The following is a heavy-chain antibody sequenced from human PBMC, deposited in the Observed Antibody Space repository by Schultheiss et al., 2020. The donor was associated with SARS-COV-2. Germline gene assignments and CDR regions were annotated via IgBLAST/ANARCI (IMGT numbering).Heavy chain of an antibody. CDR2: ISSSSSTI. CDR3: ARDRYGDYEYYFDY. V-gene: IGHV3-48*02. D-gene: IGHD4-17*01. CDR1: GFTFSSYS. Sequence: GGSLRLSCAASGFTFSSYSMNWVRQAPGKGLEWVSYISSSSSTIYYADSVKGRFTISRDNAKNSLYLQMNSLRDEDTAVYYCARDRYGDYEYYFDYWGQGTLVTVSS. J-gene: IGHJ4*02.